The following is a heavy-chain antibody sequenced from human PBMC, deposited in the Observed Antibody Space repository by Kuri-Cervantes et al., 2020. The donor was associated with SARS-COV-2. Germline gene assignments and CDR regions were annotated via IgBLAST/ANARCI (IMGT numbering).Heavy chain of an antibody. D-gene: IGHD7-27*01. V-gene: IGHV3-69-1*01. Sequence: LSLTCAASGFTFSDYYMNWVRQAPGKGLEWVSSISSSSTIYYADSVKGRFTISRDNSKNTLYLQMNSLRAEDTAVYYCARDGWGSSFDYWGRGTLVTVSS. J-gene: IGHJ4*02. CDR1: GFTFSDYY. CDR2: ISSSSTI. CDR3: ARDGWGSSFDY.